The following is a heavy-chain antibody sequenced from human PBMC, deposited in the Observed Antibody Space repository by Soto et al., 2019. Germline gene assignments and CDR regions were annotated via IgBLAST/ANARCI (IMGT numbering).Heavy chain of an antibody. Sequence: QLQLHESGPGPVKASETLSLTCSVSGSSISGRAYYWAWIRQPPGKGLEWIGSIYYSGTTYSNPSLKSRVIISVDTAKNQFSLNLTSVTAPDTATYYCAREQCGGEKCFSERDVYYYYVDVWGKGTTVTVSS. CDR1: GSSISGRAYY. J-gene: IGHJ6*03. CDR3: AREQCGGEKCFSERDVYYYYVDV. V-gene: IGHV4-39*01. D-gene: IGHD2-21*01. CDR2: IYYSGTT.